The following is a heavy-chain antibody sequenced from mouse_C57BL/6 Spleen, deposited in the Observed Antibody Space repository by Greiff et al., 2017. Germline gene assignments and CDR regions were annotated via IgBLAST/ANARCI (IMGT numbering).Heavy chain of an antibody. CDR3: AREGAGTTGVYFDY. V-gene: IGHV1-82*01. D-gene: IGHD4-1*01. CDR1: GYAFSSSW. Sequence: VQLQQSGPELVKPGASVKISCKASGYAFSSSWMNWVQQRPGKGLEWIGRIYPGDGDTNYTGKFKGKATLTADKSSSTAYRQRSSRTSEDSAVYVGAREGAGTTGVYFDYWGQGTTLTVSS. J-gene: IGHJ2*01. CDR2: IYPGDGDT.